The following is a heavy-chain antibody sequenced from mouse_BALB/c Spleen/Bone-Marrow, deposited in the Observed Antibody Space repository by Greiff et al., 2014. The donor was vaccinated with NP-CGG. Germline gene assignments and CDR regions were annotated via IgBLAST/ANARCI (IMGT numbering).Heavy chain of an antibody. CDR1: GFTFSSYA. Sequence: DVMLVESGGGLAKPGGSLKLSCAASGFTFSSYAMSWVRQTPEKRLEWVASISSGGSTYYPDSVKGRFTISRDNARNILCLQMSSLRSEDTAMYYCAREVDGWYYFDYWGQGTTLTVSS. V-gene: IGHV5-6-5*01. CDR2: ISSGGST. J-gene: IGHJ2*01. D-gene: IGHD2-3*01. CDR3: AREVDGWYYFDY.